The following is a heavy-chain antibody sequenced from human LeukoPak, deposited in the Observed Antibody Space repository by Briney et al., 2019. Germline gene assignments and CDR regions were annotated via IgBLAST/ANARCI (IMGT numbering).Heavy chain of an antibody. D-gene: IGHD6-19*01. Sequence: PGRSLRLSCAASGFTFSSYGMHWVRQAPGEGLEWVAVIWYDGSNKYYADSVKGRFTISRDNSKNTLYLQMNSLRADDTAVYYCARAGSSGWYHFDYWGQGTLVTVSS. V-gene: IGHV3-33*01. CDR2: IWYDGSNK. CDR3: ARAGSSGWYHFDY. J-gene: IGHJ4*02. CDR1: GFTFSSYG.